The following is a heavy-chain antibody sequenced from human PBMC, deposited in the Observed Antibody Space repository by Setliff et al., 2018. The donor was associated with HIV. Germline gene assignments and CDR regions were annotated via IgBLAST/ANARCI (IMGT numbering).Heavy chain of an antibody. J-gene: IGHJ6*03. D-gene: IGHD3-16*01. CDR1: EYTFTLYG. CDR3: ARDRFGDPYYYYYMDV. CDR2: INTGNDNT. V-gene: IGHV1-3*04. Sequence: ASVKVSCKASEYTFTLYGIHWVRQAPGQRPEWVGWINTGNDNTRYSQKFQGRVTITRDTSASTAYMELSSLRSEDTAVYYCARDRFGDPYYYYYMDVWGKGTTVTVSS.